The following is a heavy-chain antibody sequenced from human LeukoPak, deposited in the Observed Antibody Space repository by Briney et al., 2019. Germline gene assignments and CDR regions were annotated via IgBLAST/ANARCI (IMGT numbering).Heavy chain of an antibody. CDR3: TMLDV. CDR2: VDPEDGET. Sequence: ATVKISCKASGYTFTDYYMHWVQQAPGKGLQWMSRVDPEDGETIYAENFQDRVTITADTSIDTTYMELNTLRSADTALYYCTMLDVWGQGTMVTVSS. J-gene: IGHJ3*01. CDR1: GYTFTDYY. V-gene: IGHV1-69-2*01.